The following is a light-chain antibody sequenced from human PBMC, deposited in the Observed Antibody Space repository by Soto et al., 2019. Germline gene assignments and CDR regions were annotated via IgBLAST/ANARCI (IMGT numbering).Light chain of an antibody. Sequence: QSALTQPASVSGSPGQSITLSCTGTSSDIGGYDDVSWYQLHPGKAPKLIIYDVNNRPSGVSNRFSGSKSGNTASLTISGLQAEYEADYYCTSYASGSSHVVFGGGTKLTVL. V-gene: IGLV2-14*01. CDR3: TSYASGSSHVV. CDR2: DVN. J-gene: IGLJ2*01. CDR1: SSDIGGYDD.